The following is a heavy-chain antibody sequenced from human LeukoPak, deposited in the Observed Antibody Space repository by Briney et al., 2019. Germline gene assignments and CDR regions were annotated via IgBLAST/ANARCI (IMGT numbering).Heavy chain of an antibody. CDR3: ARDYSSGWYANMDV. CDR1: GFTFSSYE. V-gene: IGHV3-48*03. Sequence: HSGGSLRLSCAASGFTFSSYEMNWVRQAPGKGLEWVSYISSSGSTIYYADSVKGRFTISRDNAKNSLYLQMNSLRAEDTAVYYCARDYSSGWYANMDVWGKGTTVTVSS. CDR2: ISSSGSTI. J-gene: IGHJ6*03. D-gene: IGHD6-19*01.